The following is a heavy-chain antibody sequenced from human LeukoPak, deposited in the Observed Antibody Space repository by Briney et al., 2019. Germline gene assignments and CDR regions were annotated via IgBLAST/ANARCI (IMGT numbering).Heavy chain of an antibody. V-gene: IGHV3-23*01. Sequence: GGSLRLSCAASGFTFSVAAMTWVRQAPGKGLEWVSLIGASGESTYYADSVKGRFTISRDNSKNTLSLQVNSLGVEDTAMYFCAKDIQLSTWGLGTMVTVSS. J-gene: IGHJ3*01. CDR2: IGASGEST. CDR1: GFTFSVAA. CDR3: AKDIQLST. D-gene: IGHD5-24*01.